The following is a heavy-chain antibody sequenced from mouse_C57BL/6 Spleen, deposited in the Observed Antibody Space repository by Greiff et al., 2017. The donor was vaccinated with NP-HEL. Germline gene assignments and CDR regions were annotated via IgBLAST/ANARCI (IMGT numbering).Heavy chain of an antibody. CDR1: GFSFSDFG. V-gene: IGHV5-17*01. J-gene: IGHJ2*01. CDR2: SSSGSSTI. D-gene: IGHD3-2*01. CDR3: AREKAPPLDY. Sequence: EVQVVVSGGGLVKPGGSLKLSCAVSGFSFSDFGMHWVRQAPEKGLVWVAYSSSGSSTIYYADTVKGRFTISCDNAKHTLFLQMTSLRSENTAMYYCAREKAPPLDYWGQGTTLTVSS.